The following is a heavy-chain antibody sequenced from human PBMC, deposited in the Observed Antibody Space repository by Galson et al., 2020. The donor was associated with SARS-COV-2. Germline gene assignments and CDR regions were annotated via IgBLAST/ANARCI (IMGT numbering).Heavy chain of an antibody. Sequence: GESLKISCAASGFPFSTYSMNWVRLAPGKGLEWVSSISPSSSYTYYVDSVKGRFSISRDNPRNSLYLQMNSLRAEDTAVYYCARDEGIRGYNYGRLYYCMDVWGQGTTVTVSS. J-gene: IGHJ6*02. CDR1: GFPFSTYS. CDR2: ISPSSSYT. CDR3: ARDEGIRGYNYGRLYYCMDV. V-gene: IGHV3-21*01. D-gene: IGHD5-18*01.